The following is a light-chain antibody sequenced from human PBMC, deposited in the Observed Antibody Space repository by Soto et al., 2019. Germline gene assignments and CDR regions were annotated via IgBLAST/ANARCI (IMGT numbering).Light chain of an antibody. V-gene: IGLV4-69*01. CDR2: LNRDGSH. J-gene: IGLJ2*01. CDR3: QTWGTGFVV. CDR1: SGHSSYA. Sequence: QLVLTQSPSASASLGASVTLTCTRSSGHSSYAIAWHQQQPEKGPRYLMKLNRDGSHSNGDGIHDRFSGSSSGTDRYLTSSSLQSEDEADYYGQTWGTGFVVFGGGTKLTVL.